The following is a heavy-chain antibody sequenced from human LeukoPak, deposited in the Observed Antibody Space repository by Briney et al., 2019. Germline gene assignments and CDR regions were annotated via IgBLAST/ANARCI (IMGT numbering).Heavy chain of an antibody. CDR2: ISGSGGST. CDR3: AKSITFGGVIVMFLDY. V-gene: IGHV3-23*01. J-gene: IGHJ4*02. CDR1: GFTFSSYA. Sequence: GGSLRLSCAASGFTFSSYAMSWVRQAPGKGLEWVSAISGSGGSTYYADSVKGRFTISRDNSKNTLYLQMNSLRAEDTAVYYCAKSITFGGVIVMFLDYWGQGTLVTVSS. D-gene: IGHD3-16*02.